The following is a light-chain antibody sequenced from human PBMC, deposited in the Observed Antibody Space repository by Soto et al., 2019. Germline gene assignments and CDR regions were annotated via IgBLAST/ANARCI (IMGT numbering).Light chain of an antibody. CDR2: STN. J-gene: IGLJ3*02. CDR1: SSNIGSYP. Sequence: QSVLTQSPSASGTPGQRVTISCSGSSSNIGSYPVNWYQQLPGTAPKLLIYSTNQRPSGVPDRFSGSKSGTSASLAISGLQSEDEADYYCAAWDDSLNRRVFGGGTKLTVL. CDR3: AAWDDSLNRRV. V-gene: IGLV1-44*01.